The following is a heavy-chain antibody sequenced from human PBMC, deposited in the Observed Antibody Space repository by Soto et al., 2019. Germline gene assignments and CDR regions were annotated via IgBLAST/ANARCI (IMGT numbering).Heavy chain of an antibody. CDR3: ARRRGYSSSPDNWYFDL. J-gene: IGHJ2*01. Sequence: QLQLLQSGAEVKKPGASAKVSCKGSGYTFIDYDICWVRKAAGQGLEWMGWVNPKSGNKGYAQKFQGRVSMTRDTSIGTADMELSSLTSDDAAGYYCARRRGYSSSPDNWYFDLWGGGSVLTVSS. CDR1: GYTFIDYD. CDR2: VNPKSGNK. V-gene: IGHV1-8*01. D-gene: IGHD5-18*01.